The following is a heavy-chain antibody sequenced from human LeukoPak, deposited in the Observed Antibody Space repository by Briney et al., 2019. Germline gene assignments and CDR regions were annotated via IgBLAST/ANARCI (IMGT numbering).Heavy chain of an antibody. CDR1: GGTFSSYA. Sequence: SVKVSCKASGGTFSSYAISWVRQAPGQGLEWMEGIIPIFCTADYAQNFQGRVTITTDESTSTAYMELSSLRSEDTAVYYCARARQPGYRGTDAFDIWGQGTMVTVSS. V-gene: IGHV1-69*05. CDR2: IIPIFCTA. CDR3: ARARQPGYRGTDAFDI. J-gene: IGHJ3*02. D-gene: IGHD3-16*02.